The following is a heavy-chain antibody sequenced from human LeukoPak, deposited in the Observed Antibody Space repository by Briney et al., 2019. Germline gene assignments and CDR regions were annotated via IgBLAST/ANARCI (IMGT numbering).Heavy chain of an antibody. CDR2: IQQDGSEK. J-gene: IGHJ4*02. D-gene: IGHD6-19*01. Sequence: GGSLRLPCAASGFTFSGYWMSWVRQAPGKGLEWVAKIQQDGSEKYYVDSVKGRFTISRDNAKNSLYLQMNSLRTEDTAVYYCARDGSDWYYHYWGQGTLVTVSS. V-gene: IGHV3-7*01. CDR1: GFTFSGYW. CDR3: ARDGSDWYYHY.